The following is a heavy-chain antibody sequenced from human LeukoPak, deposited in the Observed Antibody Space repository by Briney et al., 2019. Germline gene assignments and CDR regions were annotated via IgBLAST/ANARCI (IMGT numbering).Heavy chain of an antibody. CDR2: IYYSGST. CDR3: AGRGRAVADY. V-gene: IGHV4-30-4*08. CDR1: GGSISSGDYY. Sequence: SETLSLTCTVSGGSISSGDYYWRWIRQPPGKGLEWIGYIYYSGSTYYNPSLKSRVTISVDTSKNQFSLKLSSVTAADTAVYYCAGRGRAVADYWGQGTLVTVSS. D-gene: IGHD6-19*01. J-gene: IGHJ4*02.